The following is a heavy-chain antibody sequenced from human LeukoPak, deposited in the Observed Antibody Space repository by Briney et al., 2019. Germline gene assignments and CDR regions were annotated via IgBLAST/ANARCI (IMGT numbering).Heavy chain of an antibody. V-gene: IGHV3-23*01. J-gene: IGHJ5*02. Sequence: GETLRLSCAASGFTFSSHGMNWVRQAPGKGLEWVSGISGSGGNTYYADSVKGRFTISRDNSKNTLYPQMNSLRAEDTAVYYCAKDDNYIRFLSWGQGTLVTVSS. CDR3: AKDDNYIRFLS. CDR2: ISGSGGNT. CDR1: GFTFSSHG. D-gene: IGHD3-16*01.